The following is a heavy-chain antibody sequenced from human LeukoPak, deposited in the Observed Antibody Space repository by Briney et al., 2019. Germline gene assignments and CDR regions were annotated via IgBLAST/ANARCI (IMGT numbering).Heavy chain of an antibody. CDR3: ARPSTPYSSSSGNDY. V-gene: IGHV1-69*13. CDR2: IIPIFGTA. D-gene: IGHD6-6*01. J-gene: IGHJ4*02. Sequence: ASVKVSCKASGYTFTSYGISWVRQAPGQGLEWMGGIIPIFGTANYAQKFQGRVTITADESTSTAYMELSSLRSEDTAVYYCARPSTPYSSSSGNDYWGQGTLVTVSS. CDR1: GYTFTSYG.